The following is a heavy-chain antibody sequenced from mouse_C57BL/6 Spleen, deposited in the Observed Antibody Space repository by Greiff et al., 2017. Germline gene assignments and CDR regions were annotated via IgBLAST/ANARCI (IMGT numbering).Heavy chain of an antibody. CDR1: GYTFTSYW. J-gene: IGHJ4*01. D-gene: IGHD1-1*01. V-gene: IGHV1-69*01. CDR3: ARYSQVATDAMDY. Sequence: VQLQQPGAELVMPGASVKLSCKASGYTFTSYWMHWVKQRPGQGLEWIGEIDPSDSYTNYNQKFKGKSTLTVDKSSSTAYMQLSSLTSEDSAVYYCARYSQVATDAMDYWGQGTSVTVSS. CDR2: IDPSDSYT.